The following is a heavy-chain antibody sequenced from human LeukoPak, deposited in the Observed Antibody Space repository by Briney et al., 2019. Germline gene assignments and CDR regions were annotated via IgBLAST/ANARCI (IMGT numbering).Heavy chain of an antibody. D-gene: IGHD6-13*01. CDR3: ARRDYSSSWFDY. CDR2: IYYSGST. Sequence: SETLSLTCTVSGGSISSSSYYWGWIRQPPGKGLEWIGSIYYSGSTYYNPSLKSRVTISVDTSKNQFSLKLSSVIAADTAVYYCARRDYSSSWFDYWGQGTLVTVSS. CDR1: GGSISSSSYY. J-gene: IGHJ4*02. V-gene: IGHV4-39*01.